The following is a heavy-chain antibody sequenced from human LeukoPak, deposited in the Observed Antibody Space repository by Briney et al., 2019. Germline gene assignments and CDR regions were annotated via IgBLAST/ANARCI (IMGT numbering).Heavy chain of an antibody. CDR3: ARPARYCSGGSCWDS. Sequence: SETLSLTCTVSGDSISSYYWSWIRQPPGKGLEWIGNIYYSGNTKYNPSLKSRVTISVDTSKSQFSPKLTSVTAADTAIYYCARPARYCSGGSCWDSWGQGTLVSVSS. CDR1: GDSISSYY. CDR2: IYYSGNT. D-gene: IGHD2-15*01. V-gene: IGHV4-59*01. J-gene: IGHJ4*02.